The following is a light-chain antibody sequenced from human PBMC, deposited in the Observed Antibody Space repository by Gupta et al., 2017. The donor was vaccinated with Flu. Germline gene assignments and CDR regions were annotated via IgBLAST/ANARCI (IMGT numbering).Light chain of an antibody. CDR3: QQYHLYPYT. CDR1: QEINNC. CDR2: KAS. J-gene: IGKJ2*01. V-gene: IGKV1-5*03. Sequence: DIHLTQSPSSLSSYVGDSVTITCRASQEINNCLAWYQQKPGKGPKLLIYKASTLQDGVPSRFSGSVSGAEFTLTITSLQPDDFATYSCQQYHLYPYTFGRGTKLEF.